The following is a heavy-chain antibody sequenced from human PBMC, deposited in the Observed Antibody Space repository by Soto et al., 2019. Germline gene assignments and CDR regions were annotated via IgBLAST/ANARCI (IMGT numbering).Heavy chain of an antibody. V-gene: IGHV1-2*04. J-gene: IGHJ6*03. CDR1: GDTFTGYY. CDR2: INPNSDVT. D-gene: IGHD1-26*01. CDR3: ARESGGSTATLDYYYFYMDV. Sequence: QVQLVQSGAEVKKHGASVTVSCRAPGDTFTGYYRHWVRQAPGQGLEGMVWINPNSDVTKFAQKFQSWVTMTRDTSIRTVYMELSRLRSDDTAVYYCARESGGSTATLDYYYFYMDVWGTGTTVTVS.